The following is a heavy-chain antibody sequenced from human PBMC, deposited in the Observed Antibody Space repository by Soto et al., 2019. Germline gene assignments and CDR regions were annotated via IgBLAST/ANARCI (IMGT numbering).Heavy chain of an antibody. CDR2: IYRDDDK. V-gene: IGHV2-5*02. CDR3: ANRRRLMSTWNYAVFDY. J-gene: IGHJ4*02. D-gene: IGHD1-7*01. CDR1: VVSFSTSGVS. Sequence: QITLKESGPTLVEPTQTLTLTCTFSVVSFSTSGVSVGWIRQPPGKALEWLVLIYRDDDKRYSPSLKNRLTITKYTSRNQVVLTLTNVDPVDTDTYYCANRRRLMSTWNYAVFDYLGQGIPVIASS.